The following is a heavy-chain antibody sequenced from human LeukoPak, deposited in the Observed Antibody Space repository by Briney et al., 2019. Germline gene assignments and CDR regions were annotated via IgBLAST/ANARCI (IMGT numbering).Heavy chain of an antibody. CDR2: ISSSGSII. CDR3: ARADYSGSSGFYDY. J-gene: IGHJ4*02. CDR1: GFTFSSYS. D-gene: IGHD3-22*01. Sequence: GGSLRLSCAASGFTFSSYSMNWVRQAPGKGLEWVSYISSSGSIIYYADSVKGRFTISRDSASLYLQMNSLGDEDTAVYYCARADYSGSSGFYDYWGQGTLVTVSS. V-gene: IGHV3-48*02.